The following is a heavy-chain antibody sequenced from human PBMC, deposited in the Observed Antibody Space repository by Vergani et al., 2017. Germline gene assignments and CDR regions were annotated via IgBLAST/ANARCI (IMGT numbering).Heavy chain of an antibody. J-gene: IGHJ6*03. Sequence: QLQLQESASGLVKPSQTLSLTCAVSGGSISSGGYSWSWIRQPPGKGLEWIGYIYHSGSTYYNPSLKSRVTISVDRSKNQFSLKLSSVTAADTAVYYCARDLGGGPPDYYCYMDVWGKGTTVTVSS. V-gene: IGHV4-30-2*01. D-gene: IGHD3-16*01. CDR2: IYHSGST. CDR3: ARDLGGGPPDYYCYMDV. CDR1: GGSISSGGYS.